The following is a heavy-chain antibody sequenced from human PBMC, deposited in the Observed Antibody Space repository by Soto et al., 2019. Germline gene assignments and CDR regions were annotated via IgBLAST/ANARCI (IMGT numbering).Heavy chain of an antibody. J-gene: IGHJ4*02. D-gene: IGHD4-17*01. V-gene: IGHV1-46*01. CDR1: GYTFTNYY. Sequence: QVQLVQSGAEVKKPGASVQVSCETSGYTFTNYYIHWVRQAPGQGLEWMGVINPSGGSPTYAQRFQGRVSITRDTSPSTVSMELSSLISEDTAVFFCARGSYGDYELDHGGQGTLVTVSS. CDR2: INPSGGSP. CDR3: ARGSYGDYELDH.